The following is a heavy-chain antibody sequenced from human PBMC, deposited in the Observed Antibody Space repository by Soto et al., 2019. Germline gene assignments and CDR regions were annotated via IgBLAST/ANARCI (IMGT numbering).Heavy chain of an antibody. D-gene: IGHD1-1*01. CDR3: ARIPSTGPYYFDY. CDR1: GYILTSYW. CDR2: VYPGDYYT. V-gene: IGHV5-51*01. J-gene: IGHJ4*02. Sequence: GESLKISCKASGYILTSYWLGWVRQMHGKGLEWMGIVYPGDYYTIYSPSFQGQVTISVDKSISTAYLQWSSLKASDTAMYYCARIPSTGPYYFDYWGQGTLVTVS.